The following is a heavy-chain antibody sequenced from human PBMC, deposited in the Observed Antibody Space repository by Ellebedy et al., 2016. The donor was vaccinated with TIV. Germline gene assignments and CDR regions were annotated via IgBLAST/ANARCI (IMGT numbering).Heavy chain of an antibody. CDR1: GFTFNDAC. CDR2: IKSKSDGGTT. Sequence: GESLKISXVASGFTFNDACMSWVRQAPGKGLEWVGRIKSKSDGGTTDYAAPVQGRFTISRDDSQNTLYLQMNSLKTEDTAVYHCTRDYRVSQIYYFDYWGQGTLVTVPS. V-gene: IGHV3-15*01. J-gene: IGHJ4*02. CDR3: TRDYRVSQIYYFDY. D-gene: IGHD6-13*01.